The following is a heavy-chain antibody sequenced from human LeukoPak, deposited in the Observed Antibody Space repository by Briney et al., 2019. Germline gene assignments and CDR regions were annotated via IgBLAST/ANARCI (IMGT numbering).Heavy chain of an antibody. CDR1: GCTFTGYY. V-gene: IGHV1-2*02. Sequence: ASVKVSCKASGCTFTGYYMPWGRQAPGQELEWMGWINPNSGGTNYAQKFQGRVTMTRDTSISTAYMELSRLRSDDTAVYYCAREWAGDIVVVPAAAAPLYYYYGMDVWGQGTTVTVSS. CDR3: AREWAGDIVVVPAAAAPLYYYYGMDV. D-gene: IGHD2-2*01. CDR2: INPNSGGT. J-gene: IGHJ6*02.